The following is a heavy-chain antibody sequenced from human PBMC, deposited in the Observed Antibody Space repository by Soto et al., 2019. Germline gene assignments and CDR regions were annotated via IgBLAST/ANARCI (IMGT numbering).Heavy chain of an antibody. CDR3: ARDPIGGGAPYYCDY. D-gene: IGHD3-16*01. J-gene: IGHJ4*02. V-gene: IGHV1-2*02. Sequence: QVQLVQSGAEVKKPGASVKVSCKASGYTFTGNYMHWLRQAPGQGPEWMGWINPNSGGTNYAQKFQGRVTMTRDTSISTAYMELSRLRSDDMAVYYCARDPIGGGAPYYCDYWGQGTLVSVSS. CDR1: GYTFTGNY. CDR2: INPNSGGT.